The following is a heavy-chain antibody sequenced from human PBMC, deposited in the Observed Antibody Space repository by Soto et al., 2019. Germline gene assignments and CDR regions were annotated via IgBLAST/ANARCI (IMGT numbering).Heavy chain of an antibody. CDR3: ARVLYYYSSGVGY. CDR1: GFTFSSYE. V-gene: IGHV3-48*03. J-gene: IGHJ4*02. Sequence: EVQLVESGGGLVQPGGSLRLSCAASGFTFSSYEMNWVRQAPGTGLEWVSYISSSGSTIYYADSVKGRFTISRDNAKNSLYLQMNSVRAEATAVYYCARVLYYYSSGVGYGGQGTLVSVSS. CDR2: ISSSGSTI. D-gene: IGHD3-22*01.